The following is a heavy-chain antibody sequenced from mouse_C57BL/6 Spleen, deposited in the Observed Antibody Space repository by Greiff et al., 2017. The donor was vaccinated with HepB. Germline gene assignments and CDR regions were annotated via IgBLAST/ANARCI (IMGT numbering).Heavy chain of an antibody. Sequence: EVQLVESGGGLVKPGGSLKLSCAASGFTFSDYGMHWVRQAPEKGLEWVAYISSGSSTIYYADTVKGRFTISRDNAKNTLFLQMTSLRSEDTAMYYCARGGYSAWFAYWGQGTLVTVSA. CDR3: ARGGYSAWFAY. CDR1: GFTFSDYG. CDR2: ISSGSSTI. J-gene: IGHJ3*01. V-gene: IGHV5-17*01. D-gene: IGHD2-3*01.